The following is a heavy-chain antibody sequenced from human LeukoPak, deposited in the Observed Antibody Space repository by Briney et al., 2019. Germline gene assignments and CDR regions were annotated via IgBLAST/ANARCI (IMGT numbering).Heavy chain of an antibody. D-gene: IGHD5-12*01. CDR2: ISVYSGET. J-gene: IGHJ4*02. Sequence: ASVKVSCKASGYTFTGYYIHWVRQAPGQGLEWMGWISVYSGETNYAKNYKGRVTMTTDSSTTTVYMELRSLRSDDTGVYYCARDKGRWLEDTFDYWGQGTPVTVSA. CDR1: GYTFTGYY. V-gene: IGHV1-18*04. CDR3: ARDKGRWLEDTFDY.